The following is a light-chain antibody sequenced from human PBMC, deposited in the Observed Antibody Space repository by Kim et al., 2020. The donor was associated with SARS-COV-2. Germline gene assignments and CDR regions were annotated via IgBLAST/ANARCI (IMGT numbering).Light chain of an antibody. CDR1: QSVSSSY. V-gene: IGKV3-20*01. CDR3: QQYGSSPET. J-gene: IGKJ4*01. CDR2: GAS. Sequence: LSPGERATLSCRASQSVSSSYLAWYQQKPGQAPRLLIYGASSRATGIPDRFSGSGSGTDFTLTISRLEPEDFAVYYCQQYGSSPETFGGGTKVEIK.